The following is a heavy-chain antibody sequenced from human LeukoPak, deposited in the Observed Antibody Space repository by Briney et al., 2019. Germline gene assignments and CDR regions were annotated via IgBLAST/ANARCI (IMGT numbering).Heavy chain of an antibody. CDR1: GFTFSSYA. V-gene: IGHV3-64*01. CDR2: ISSNGGST. D-gene: IGHD2/OR15-2a*01. CDR3: AKIGPDAFDI. J-gene: IGHJ3*02. Sequence: GGSLRLSCAASGFTFSSYAMHWVRQAPGKGLEYVSAISSNGGSTYYANSVKGRFTISRDNSKNTLYLQMGSLRAEDTAVYYCAKIGPDAFDIWGQGTMVTVSS.